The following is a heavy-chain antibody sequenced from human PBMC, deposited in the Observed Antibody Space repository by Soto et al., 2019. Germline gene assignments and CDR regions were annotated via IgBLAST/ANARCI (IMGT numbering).Heavy chain of an antibody. CDR1: GFTFSDYY. J-gene: IGHJ3*02. V-gene: IGHV3-11*06. CDR3: ARDHGIVVARGNAFDI. CDR2: ISSSSSYT. D-gene: IGHD2-2*01. Sequence: QVQLVESGGGLVKPGGSLRLSCAASGFTFSDYYMSWIRQAPGKGLEWVSYISSSSSYTNYADSVKGRFTIFRDNAKNSLYLQMNSLRAEDTAVYYGARDHGIVVARGNAFDIWGQGTMVTVSS.